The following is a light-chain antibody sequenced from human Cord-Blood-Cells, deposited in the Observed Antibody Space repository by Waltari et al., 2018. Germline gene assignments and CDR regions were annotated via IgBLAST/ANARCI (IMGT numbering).Light chain of an antibody. CDR2: AAS. Sequence: DIQMTQSPSSVSASVGDRVTITCRASPGISSWLAWYQQKPGNPPKLLIYAASSLQSGVPSRFSGSGSGTDFTLTISSLQPEDFATYYCQQANSFPRTFGQGTKVEIK. J-gene: IGKJ1*01. CDR3: QQANSFPRT. V-gene: IGKV1-12*01. CDR1: PGISSW.